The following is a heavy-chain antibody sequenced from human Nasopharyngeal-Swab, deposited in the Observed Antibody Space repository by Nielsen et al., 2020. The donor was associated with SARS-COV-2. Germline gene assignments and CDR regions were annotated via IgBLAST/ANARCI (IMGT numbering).Heavy chain of an antibody. V-gene: IGHV4-4*07. Sequence: SETLSLTCTVSGGSISRYDWSWIRQHAGKGLEGIGRINTSGSTNYNPSLKSRVTMSVDTSKNQFSLKLSSVTAADTAVYYCAREPHYDFWSGHGYGMDVWGQGTTVTVSS. J-gene: IGHJ6*02. CDR1: GGSISRYD. D-gene: IGHD3-3*01. CDR2: INTSGST. CDR3: AREPHYDFWSGHGYGMDV.